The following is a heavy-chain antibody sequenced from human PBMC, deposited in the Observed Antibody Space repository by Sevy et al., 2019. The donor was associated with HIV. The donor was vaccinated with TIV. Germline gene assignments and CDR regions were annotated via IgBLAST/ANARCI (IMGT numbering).Heavy chain of an antibody. Sequence: GGSLRLSCAASGFAFSDYAMHWVRQVPGKGLEWVSGISWNSGAIGYADSVKGRFTISRDSAKNSLHLQMNSLRVEDTALYYCGRAQGYCVINSCFGGSINAFDIWGQGTMVTVSS. CDR2: ISWNSGAI. V-gene: IGHV3-9*01. J-gene: IGHJ3*02. D-gene: IGHD2-15*01. CDR1: GFAFSDYA. CDR3: GRAQGYCVINSCFGGSINAFDI.